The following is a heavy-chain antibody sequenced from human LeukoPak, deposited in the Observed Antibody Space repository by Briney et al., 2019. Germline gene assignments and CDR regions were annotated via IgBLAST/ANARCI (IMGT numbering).Heavy chain of an antibody. D-gene: IGHD4-17*01. CDR2: IYYSGST. CDR1: GGSISSYY. J-gene: IGHJ6*03. V-gene: IGHV4-59*01. CDR3: ATTDYYYYYYMDV. Sequence: PSETLSLTCTVSGGSISSYYWSWIRQPPGKGLEWIGYIYYSGSTDYNPSLKSRVTMSVDTSKNQFSLKLSSVTAADTAVYYCATTDYYYYYYMDVWGKGTTVTVSS.